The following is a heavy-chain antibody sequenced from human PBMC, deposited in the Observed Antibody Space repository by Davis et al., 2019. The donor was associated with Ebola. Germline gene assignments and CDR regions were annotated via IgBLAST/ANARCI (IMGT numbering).Heavy chain of an antibody. CDR2: INPNSGGT. J-gene: IGHJ4*02. Sequence: SVTVSCQVSGYTLSELSIHWVRQAPGPGLEWMGWINPNSGGTNYAQKFQGGVTMTRDTSISTAYMELSRLRSDDTAGYYCARGGSSSFFDYWGQGTLVTVSS. V-gene: IGHV1-2*02. CDR3: ARGGSSSFFDY. D-gene: IGHD6-6*01. CDR1: GYTLSELS.